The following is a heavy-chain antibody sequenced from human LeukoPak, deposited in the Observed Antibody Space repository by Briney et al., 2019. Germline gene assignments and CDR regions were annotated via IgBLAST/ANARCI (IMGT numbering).Heavy chain of an antibody. V-gene: IGHV3-23*01. CDR1: GFTFSNYA. CDR2: ICGGGSTT. Sequence: GGSLRLSCAASGFTFSNYAMSWVRQAPGQGLEWVSTICGGGSTTYSADSVKGRFTISRDNSKNTLYLQMNSLRAEDTAVYYCARVYSYGYGDYWGQGTLVTVSS. D-gene: IGHD5-18*01. CDR3: ARVYSYGYGDY. J-gene: IGHJ4*02.